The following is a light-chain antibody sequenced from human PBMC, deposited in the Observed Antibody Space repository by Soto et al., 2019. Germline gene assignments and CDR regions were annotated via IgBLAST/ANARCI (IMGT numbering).Light chain of an antibody. CDR2: ETS. J-gene: IGKJ5*01. CDR3: QQYNNWPPIT. Sequence: DIQMTQSPSTLSGSVGDRVTITCRASQTISSWLAWYQQKPGKAPKLLIYETSTRATGIPARFSGSGSGTEFTLTISSLQSEDFAVYYCQQYNNWPPITFGQGTRLEIK. V-gene: IGKV1-5*01. CDR1: QTISSW.